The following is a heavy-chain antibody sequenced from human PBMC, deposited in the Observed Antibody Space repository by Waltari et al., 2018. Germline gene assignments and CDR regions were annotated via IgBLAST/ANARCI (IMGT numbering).Heavy chain of an antibody. V-gene: IGHV3-7*03. CDR3: ATYRRLGY. J-gene: IGHJ4*02. CDR1: ELTFSNFW. Sequence: EVQVVESGGGLVQPGGSMRLSCTVSELTFSNFWMTWVRQAPGRGLEWVANIRYDGREQNYVDSVKGRFTISRDNARNSVYLQMNSLRVEDTAVYYCATYRRLGYWGQGTLVTVSS. D-gene: IGHD5-18*01. CDR2: IRYDGREQ.